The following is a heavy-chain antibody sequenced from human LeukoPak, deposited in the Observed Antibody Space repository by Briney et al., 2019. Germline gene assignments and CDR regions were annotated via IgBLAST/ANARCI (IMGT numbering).Heavy chain of an antibody. D-gene: IGHD6-13*01. CDR2: IYYSGST. V-gene: IGHV4-59*01. J-gene: IGHJ5*02. Sequence: SSETLSLTCTVSGGSISSYYWSWIRQPPGKGLEWIGYIYYSGSTNYNPSLKSRVTISVDTSKNQFSLKLSSVTAADTAAYYCAVAAAGTLFDPWGQGTLVTVSS. CDR3: AVAAAGTLFDP. CDR1: GGSISSYY.